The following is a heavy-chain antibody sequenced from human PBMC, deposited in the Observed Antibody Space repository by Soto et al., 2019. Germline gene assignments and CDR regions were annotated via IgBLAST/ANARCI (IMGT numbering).Heavy chain of an antibody. Sequence: GGSLRLSCAASGFTFSSYAMSWVRQAPGKGLEWVSAISGSGGSTYYADSVKGRFTISRDNSKNTLYLQMNSLRAEDTAVYYCAKGDSVGSLHYYYYYGMDVWGQGTTVTVSS. CDR2: ISGSGGST. J-gene: IGHJ6*02. V-gene: IGHV3-23*01. CDR1: GFTFSSYA. CDR3: AKGDSVGSLHYYYYYGMDV. D-gene: IGHD1-26*01.